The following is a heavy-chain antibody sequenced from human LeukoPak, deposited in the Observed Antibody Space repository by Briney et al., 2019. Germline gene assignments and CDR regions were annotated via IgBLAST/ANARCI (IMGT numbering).Heavy chain of an antibody. CDR2: ISAYNGNT. D-gene: IGHD6-19*01. V-gene: IGHV1-18*01. J-gene: IGHJ3*02. CDR1: GYTFTSYG. Sequence: ASVKVSCKTSGYTFTSYGISWVRQAPGQGLEWTGWISAYNGNTNYAQKVQGRVTMTTDTSTSTAYMELKSLRSGDTAVYYCARGLQENLAWLTAFSAFDIWGQGTMVTVSS. CDR3: ARGLQENLAWLTAFSAFDI.